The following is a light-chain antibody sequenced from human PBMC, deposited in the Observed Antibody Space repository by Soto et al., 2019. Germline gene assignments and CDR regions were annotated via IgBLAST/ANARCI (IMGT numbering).Light chain of an antibody. V-gene: IGLV4-69*01. CDR2: LNSDGSH. CDR1: SGHSSYA. J-gene: IGLJ2*01. CDR3: QTWDTGIHVL. Sequence: QSVLTQSPSASASLGASVKLTCTLSSGHSSYAIAWHHQQPEKGPRYLMKLNSDGSHSKGDGIPDRFSGSSSGAERYLTISSLQSEDEADYYCQTWDTGIHVLFGGGTKLTVL.